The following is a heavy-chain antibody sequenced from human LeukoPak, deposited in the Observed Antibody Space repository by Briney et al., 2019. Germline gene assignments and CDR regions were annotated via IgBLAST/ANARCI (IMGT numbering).Heavy chain of an antibody. CDR2: IYYSGST. CDR3: ARYDDYYDSSGYYADAFDI. Sequence: PSETLSLTCTVSGGSISSYYWSWIRQPPGKGLEWIGYIYYSGSTNYNPSLKSRVTISVDTSKNQFSLKLSPVTAADTAVYYCARYDDYYDSSGYYADAFDIWGQGTMVTVSS. J-gene: IGHJ3*02. V-gene: IGHV4-59*01. D-gene: IGHD3-22*01. CDR1: GGSISSYY.